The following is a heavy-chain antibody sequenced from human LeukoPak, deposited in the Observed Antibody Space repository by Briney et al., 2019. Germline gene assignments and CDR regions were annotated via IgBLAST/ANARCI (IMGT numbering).Heavy chain of an antibody. Sequence: GGSLTLACEASGFRFSDYYKTWIRHAPQVGQELISYIVSSGDTTYSADSVKGRFTISRDDAKNTLYLQMNRLRAEDTAVYFCARGDSSSWYVGYHILDVWGQGTTVTVSS. CDR2: IVSSGDTT. J-gene: IGHJ6*02. V-gene: IGHV3-11*01. CDR3: ARGDSSSWYVGYHILDV. D-gene: IGHD6-13*01. CDR1: GFRFSDYY.